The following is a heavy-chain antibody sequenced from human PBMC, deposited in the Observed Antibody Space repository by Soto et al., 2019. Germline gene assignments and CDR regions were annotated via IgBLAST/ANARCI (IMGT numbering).Heavy chain of an antibody. V-gene: IGHV3-7*01. CDR1: AFTFSSYW. CDR3: ARALMTTVTHGFDY. D-gene: IGHD4-4*01. J-gene: IGHJ4*02. Sequence: PGGSLRLSCAASAFTFSSYWMTWVRQAPGKGLEWVANIKQDGSEKYYVDSVKGRFTISRDNAKNSLYLQMNSLRAEDTAVYYCARALMTTVTHGFDYWGQGTLVTVSS. CDR2: IKQDGSEK.